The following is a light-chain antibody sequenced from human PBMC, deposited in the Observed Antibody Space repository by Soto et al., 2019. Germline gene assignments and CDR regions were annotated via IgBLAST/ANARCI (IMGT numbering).Light chain of an antibody. CDR3: QQYNNYWT. CDR1: QSISYW. CDR2: KAS. Sequence: DIQMTQSPSTLSASVGDRVTITCRASQSISYWLAWYQQKPGKAPNFLIYKASSLESGVPSRFSGSGSGTEFTLTTSSLQPDDFATYYCQQYNNYWTFGQGTKVEIK. J-gene: IGKJ1*01. V-gene: IGKV1-5*03.